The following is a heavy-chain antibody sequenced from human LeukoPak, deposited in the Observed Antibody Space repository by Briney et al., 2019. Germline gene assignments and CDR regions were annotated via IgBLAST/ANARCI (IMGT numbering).Heavy chain of an antibody. J-gene: IGHJ6*03. V-gene: IGHV4-39*02. CDR2: IYYSGST. D-gene: IGHD6-6*01. Sequence: SETLSLTCTVSGGSISSSSYYWGWIRQPPGKGLEWIGSIYYSGSTYYNPSLKSRVTISVDTSKNQFSLKLSSVTAADTAVYYCARDWGVSARPGYMDVWGKGTTVTVSS. CDR3: ARDWGVSARPGYMDV. CDR1: GGSISSSSYY.